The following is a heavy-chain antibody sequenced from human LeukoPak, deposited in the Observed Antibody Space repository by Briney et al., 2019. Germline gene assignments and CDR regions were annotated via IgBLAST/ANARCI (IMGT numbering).Heavy chain of an antibody. V-gene: IGHV4-61*01. CDR3: ARDLTGYYFDY. Sequence: SETLSLTCTVSGGSISSASYYWSWIRQPPGKGLEWIGYIYYSGSTNYNPSLKSRVTISVDTSKNQFSLKLSSVTAADTAVYYCARDLTGYYFDYWGQGTLVTVSS. D-gene: IGHD7-27*01. CDR2: IYYSGST. J-gene: IGHJ4*02. CDR1: GGSISSASYY.